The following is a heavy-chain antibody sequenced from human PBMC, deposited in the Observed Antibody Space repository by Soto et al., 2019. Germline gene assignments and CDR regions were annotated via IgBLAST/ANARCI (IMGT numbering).Heavy chain of an antibody. Sequence: PGGSLRLSCAASGFTFSSYSMNWVRQAPGKGLEWVSSISSSSSYIYYADSVKGRFTISRDNTKNSLYLQMNSLRAEDTAVYYCTKTSGYYQYYFDDWGQGTLVTVYS. J-gene: IGHJ4*02. CDR2: ISSSSSYI. D-gene: IGHD3-22*01. CDR3: TKTSGYYQYYFDD. V-gene: IGHV3-21*01. CDR1: GFTFSSYS.